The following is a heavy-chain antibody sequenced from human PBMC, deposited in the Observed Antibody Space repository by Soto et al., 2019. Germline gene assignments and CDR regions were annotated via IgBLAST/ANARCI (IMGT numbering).Heavy chain of an antibody. CDR1: GGTFSSYA. D-gene: IGHD6-13*01. Sequence: SVKVSCKASGGTFSSYAISWVRQAPGQGLEWMGGIIPILGTANYAQKFQGRVTITADESTSTAYMELSSLRSEDTAVYYCARSVRVSSPIDYWGQGTLVTVSS. CDR2: IIPILGTA. CDR3: ARSVRVSSPIDY. V-gene: IGHV1-69*13. J-gene: IGHJ4*02.